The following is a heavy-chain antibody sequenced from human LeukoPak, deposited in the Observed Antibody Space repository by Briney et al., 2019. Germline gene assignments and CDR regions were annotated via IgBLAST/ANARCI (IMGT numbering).Heavy chain of an antibody. CDR1: GGSISSSSYY. J-gene: IGHJ4*02. D-gene: IGHD6-13*01. V-gene: IGHV4-39*01. CDR3: ARARYSSSWQYFDY. Sequence: PSETLSLTCIVSGGSISSSSYYWGWIRQPPGKGLEWIGSIYHSGSTYYNPSLKSRVTISVDTSKNQFSLKLSSVTAADTAVYYCARARYSSSWQYFDYWGQGTLVTVSS. CDR2: IYHSGST.